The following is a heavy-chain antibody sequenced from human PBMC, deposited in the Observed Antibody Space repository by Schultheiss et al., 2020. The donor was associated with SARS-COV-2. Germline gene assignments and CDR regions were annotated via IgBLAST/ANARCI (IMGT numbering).Heavy chain of an antibody. Sequence: GGSLRLSCAASGFTFSSYAMNWVRQTPGKGLEWLSYISSSSSTIYYADSVKGRFTISRDNAKSSLYLQMNSLTDEDTAVYYCARGPVGATPRGAFDIWGQGTMVTVSS. D-gene: IGHD1-26*01. CDR2: ISSSSSTI. CDR3: ARGPVGATPRGAFDI. J-gene: IGHJ3*02. CDR1: GFTFSSYA. V-gene: IGHV3-48*02.